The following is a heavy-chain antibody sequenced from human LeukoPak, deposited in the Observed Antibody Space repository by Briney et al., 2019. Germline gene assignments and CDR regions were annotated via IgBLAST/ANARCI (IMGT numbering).Heavy chain of an antibody. J-gene: IGHJ3*02. CDR1: GYTFTHYV. D-gene: IGHD1-20*01. CDR3: ARAPTPRNNWKSGQLNDAFNT. V-gene: IGHV1-18*01. CDR2: ISPYNGNT. Sequence: ASLKVSCKTSGYTFTHYVISWVRQAPGQGLEWMGRISPYNGNTKYAQKLQGRVTMTTDTSTSTAYMELRSLRSDDTAVYYCARAPTPRNNWKSGQLNDAFNTWAQGKMV.